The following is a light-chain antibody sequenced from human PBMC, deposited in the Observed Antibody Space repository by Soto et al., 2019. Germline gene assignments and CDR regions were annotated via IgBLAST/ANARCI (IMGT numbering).Light chain of an antibody. J-gene: IGKJ4*01. CDR2: VAS. Sequence: EIVMTQSPATLSVSPGERATLSCRASQSVSSNLAWYQQKPGQTPKLLIYVASPRATGIPSRFSGSGSGTEFTLTISSLQSEDFAVYYCQQYNVWPLPFGGGTKVEFK. CDR3: QQYNVWPLP. V-gene: IGKV3-15*01. CDR1: QSVSSN.